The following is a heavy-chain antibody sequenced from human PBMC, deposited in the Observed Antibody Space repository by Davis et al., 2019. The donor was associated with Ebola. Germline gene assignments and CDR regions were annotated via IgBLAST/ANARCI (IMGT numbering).Heavy chain of an antibody. D-gene: IGHD5-12*01. CDR3: ARGVGYSGYVDY. V-gene: IGHV6-1*01. CDR1: GDSVSSNSAA. Sequence: SETLSLTCAISGDSVSSNSAAWNWIRQSLSRGLEWLGRTYYRSKWYNDYAVSVKSRITINPDTSKNQFSLQLNSVTPEDTAVYYCARGVGYSGYVDYWGQGTLVTVSS. CDR2: TYYRSKWYN. J-gene: IGHJ4*02.